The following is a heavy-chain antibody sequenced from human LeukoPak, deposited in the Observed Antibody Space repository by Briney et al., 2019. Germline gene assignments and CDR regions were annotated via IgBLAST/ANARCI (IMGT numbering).Heavy chain of an antibody. J-gene: IGHJ4*02. Sequence: AGGSLRLSCAASGFTFSGHAMHWVRQAPGKGLECLAVTSYDGSNKYYADSVKGRFTISRDNSKNTVYLQMNSLRAEDTALYYCARDKAPSHIAVLDYWGQGTLVTVSS. CDR1: GFTFSGHA. D-gene: IGHD5-12*01. CDR3: ARDKAPSHIAVLDY. CDR2: TSYDGSNK. V-gene: IGHV3-30*04.